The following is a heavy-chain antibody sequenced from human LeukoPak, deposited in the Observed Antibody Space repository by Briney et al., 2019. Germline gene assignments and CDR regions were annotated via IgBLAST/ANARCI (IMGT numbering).Heavy chain of an antibody. CDR3: VRGKQNMDV. CDR1: GFTFSSYA. CDR2: ISYDGSNK. J-gene: IGHJ6*03. V-gene: IGHV3-30*04. D-gene: IGHD3-10*01. Sequence: PGGSLRLSCAASGFTFSSYAMHWVRQAPGMGLEWVAVISYDGSNKYYADSVKGRFTISRDNSKNTLYLQMNSLRTEDTALYYCVRGKQNMDVWGKGTTVTISS.